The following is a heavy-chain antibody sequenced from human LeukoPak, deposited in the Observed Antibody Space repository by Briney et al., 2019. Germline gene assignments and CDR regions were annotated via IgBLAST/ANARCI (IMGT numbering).Heavy chain of an antibody. J-gene: IGHJ1*01. D-gene: IGHD6-13*01. V-gene: IGHV4-59*01. CDR1: GGSISSYY. Sequence: SETLSLTCTVSGGSISSYYWSWIRQPPGKGLEWIGYIYYSGSTNYNPSLKSRVTISVDTSKNQFSLKLSSVTAADTAVYYCAAYSSSWYGGYAEYFQHWGQGTLVTVSS. CDR2: IYYSGST. CDR3: AAYSSSWYGGYAEYFQH.